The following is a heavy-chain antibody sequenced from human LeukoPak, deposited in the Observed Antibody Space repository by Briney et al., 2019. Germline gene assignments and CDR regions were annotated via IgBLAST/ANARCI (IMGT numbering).Heavy chain of an antibody. CDR1: GLTVTNNY. Sequence: GGSLRLSCAASGLTVTNNYWNWVRQPPGKGPEWISLIYSDGDTRYADSVKGRFTFSRDNSKNTLYLQMNSLRAEDTAVYYCTYGDYPLTYWGQGTLVSVSS. CDR2: IYSDGDT. CDR3: TYGDYPLTY. J-gene: IGHJ4*02. V-gene: IGHV3-66*01. D-gene: IGHD4-17*01.